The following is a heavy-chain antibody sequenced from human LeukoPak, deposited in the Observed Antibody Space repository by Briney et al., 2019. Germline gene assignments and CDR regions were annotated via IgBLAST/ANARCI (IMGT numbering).Heavy chain of an antibody. V-gene: IGHV1-8*01. D-gene: IGHD2-15*01. CDR1: GYTFTSYD. CDR2: MNPHSGNT. CDR3: ARDLTGYCSGGSCRYSYYYMDV. Sequence: ASVKVSCKASGYTFTSYDINWVRQAPGQGLEWMGWMNPHSGNTGYARRFQDRLTMTRSTSTRTAYMELSSLKSEDTAVYYCARDLTGYCSGGSCRYSYYYMDVWGKGTTVTISS. J-gene: IGHJ6*03.